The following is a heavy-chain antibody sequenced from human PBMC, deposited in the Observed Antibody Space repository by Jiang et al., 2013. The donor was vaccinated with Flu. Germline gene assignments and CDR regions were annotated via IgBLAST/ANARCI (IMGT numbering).Heavy chain of an antibody. CDR2: IYSDGHGQEPGSG. V-gene: IGHV3-23*03. Sequence: VQLLESGGGLVQPGGSLRLSCAASGFSVSSNYMSWVRQAPGKGLEWVSMIYSDGHGQEPGSGHYADSVKGRCTISRDNSKNIVYLQMSNVRVADTAVYYCARARYTPGYYGMDVWGQGTTVTASS. D-gene: IGHD2-2*02. CDR1: GFSVSSNY. CDR3: ARARYTPGYYGMDV. J-gene: IGHJ6*02.